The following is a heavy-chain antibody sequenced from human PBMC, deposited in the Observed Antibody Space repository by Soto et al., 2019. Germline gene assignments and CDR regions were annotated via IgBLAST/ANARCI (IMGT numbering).Heavy chain of an antibody. Sequence: QVQLQESSAGLVKPSETLSLTCTVSGGSITNYYCSWFRQPPGKGLEWIGYIQYNGYSAYNLSLKRRVTMSMDTSKTQFSLMLESVTPTDTAVYYCARHGFGSLHGLVDVWGQGTTVIVSS. D-gene: IGHD3-10*01. CDR3: ARHGFGSLHGLVDV. CDR2: IQYNGYS. V-gene: IGHV4-59*08. CDR1: GGSITNYY. J-gene: IGHJ6*02.